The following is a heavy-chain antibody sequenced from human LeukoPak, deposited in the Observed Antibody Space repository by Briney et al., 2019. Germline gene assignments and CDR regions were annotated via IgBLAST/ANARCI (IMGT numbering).Heavy chain of an antibody. CDR1: GFSFSSYN. Sequence: GGSLRLSCVASGFSFSSYNMNWVRQAPGKGLEWVSSISRSASNIYSADSVKGRFTISRDNAKNSFYLQMNSLRAEDTAVFYCARDPEGFGATYFDYWGQGTLVTVSS. V-gene: IGHV3-21*01. CDR2: ISRSASNI. J-gene: IGHJ4*02. D-gene: IGHD3-16*01. CDR3: ARDPEGFGATYFDY.